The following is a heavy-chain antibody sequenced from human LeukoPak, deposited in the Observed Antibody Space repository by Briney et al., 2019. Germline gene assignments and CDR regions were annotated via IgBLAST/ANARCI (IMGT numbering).Heavy chain of an antibody. Sequence: SVKVSCKASGYTFTGYYMHWVRQAPGQGLEWMGGIIPIFGTANYAQKFQGRVTITADESTSTAYMELSSLRSEDTAVYYCTCDEASWGQGTLVTVSS. CDR1: GYTFTGYY. J-gene: IGHJ5*02. V-gene: IGHV1-69*13. CDR3: TCDEAS. CDR2: IIPIFGTA.